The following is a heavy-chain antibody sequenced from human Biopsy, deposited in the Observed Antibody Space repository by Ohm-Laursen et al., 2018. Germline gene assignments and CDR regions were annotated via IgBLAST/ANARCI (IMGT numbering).Heavy chain of an antibody. Sequence: SHTLSLTCTVSRGSITIRSYYWGWIRQPPGKGLEWVANIYYSGSTFYNPSLKSRVTTSVDTSKKQFSLNLSSMTAADMAVYYCARLDYSNYGFDYWGQGTLVTVSS. D-gene: IGHD4-11*01. CDR3: ARLDYSNYGFDY. CDR2: IYYSGST. CDR1: RGSITIRSYY. V-gene: IGHV4-39*01. J-gene: IGHJ4*02.